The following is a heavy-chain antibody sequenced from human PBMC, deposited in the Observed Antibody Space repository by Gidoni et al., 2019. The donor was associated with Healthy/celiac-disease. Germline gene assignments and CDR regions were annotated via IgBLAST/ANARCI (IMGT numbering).Heavy chain of an antibody. J-gene: IGHJ4*02. CDR2: INWNGGST. CDR3: ARVTLTMVRGVISYYFDY. CDR1: GFTFDDYG. V-gene: IGHV3-20*01. D-gene: IGHD3-10*01. Sequence: EVQLVESGGGVVRPGGSLRLSCAASGFTFDDYGMSWVRQAPGKGLEWVSGINWNGGSTGYADSVKGRFTISRDNAKNSLYLQMNSLRAEDTALYHCARVTLTMVRGVISYYFDYWGQGTLVTVSS.